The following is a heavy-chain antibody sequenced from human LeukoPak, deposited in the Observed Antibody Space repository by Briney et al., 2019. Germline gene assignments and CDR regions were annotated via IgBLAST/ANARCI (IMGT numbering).Heavy chain of an antibody. CDR1: GGTFSSYA. CDR3: ARDPLIAARGDLYY. V-gene: IGHV1-69*13. Sequence: ASVKVSCKASGGTFSSYAISWVRQAPGQGLEWMGGIIPIFGTANYAQKFQGRVTITADESTSTAYMELSSLRSEDTAVYHCARDPLIAARGDLYYWGQGTLVTVSS. D-gene: IGHD6-6*01. J-gene: IGHJ4*02. CDR2: IIPIFGTA.